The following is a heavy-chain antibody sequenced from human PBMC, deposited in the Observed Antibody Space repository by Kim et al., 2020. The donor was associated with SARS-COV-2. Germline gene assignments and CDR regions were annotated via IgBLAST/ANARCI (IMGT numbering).Heavy chain of an antibody. CDR1: GYTFPNSR. CDR2: INIYSDNT. J-gene: IGHJ3*02. V-gene: IGHV1-18*01. CDR3: AGSMVTTVLDAFDN. Sequence: ASVKVSCKASGYTFPNSRITWVRQAPEQGPEWMGWINIYSDNTKYAQRLQGRVTMTIDASTSTAYMELRSLRSDDTAVYYCAGSMVTTVLDAFDNGSQGT. D-gene: IGHD4-17*01.